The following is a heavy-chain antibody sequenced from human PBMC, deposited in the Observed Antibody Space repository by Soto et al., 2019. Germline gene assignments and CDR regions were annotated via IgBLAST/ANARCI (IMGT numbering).Heavy chain of an antibody. V-gene: IGHV1-2*02. CDR3: SRGGGVGVAGSAAFDM. J-gene: IGHJ3*02. D-gene: IGHD3-3*01. Sequence: QLHLVQSGAVVKKPGASVTVSCSASGYPVTAYYMHWVRQAPGRGLEWMGGINPATGAAKYTQTFQGRVNMARDPSTGTIFMELGGLTSEDPAVFYWSRGGGVGVAGSAAFDMWGQGTLVTVSS. CDR2: INPATGAA. CDR1: GYPVTAYY.